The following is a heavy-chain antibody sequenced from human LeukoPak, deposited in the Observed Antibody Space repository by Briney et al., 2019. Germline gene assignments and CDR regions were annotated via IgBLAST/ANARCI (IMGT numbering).Heavy chain of an antibody. CDR2: INSDGRRT. J-gene: IGHJ4*02. V-gene: IGHV3-74*01. CDR3: AKDSPPYYYDSSGYSNYFDY. D-gene: IGHD3-22*01. CDR1: GFTFSTYW. Sequence: GGSLRLSCEASGFTFSTYWMHWVRQAPGKGLEWVSRINSDGRRTTYADSVQGRFTISRDNSKNTLYLQMNSLRAEDTAVYYCAKDSPPYYYDSSGYSNYFDYWGQGTLVTVSS.